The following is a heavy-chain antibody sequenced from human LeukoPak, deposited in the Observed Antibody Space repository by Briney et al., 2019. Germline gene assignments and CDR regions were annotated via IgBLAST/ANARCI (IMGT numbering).Heavy chain of an antibody. CDR3: ARGDGWFGELLNFDN. CDR1: GFTFMAYS. CDR2: ISSSSSTI. J-gene: IGHJ4*02. D-gene: IGHD3-10*01. V-gene: IGHV3-48*02. Sequence: GSLRLSCAASGFTFMAYSMNWVRQAPGKGRDGVSYISSSSSTIYYADSVKGRFTISRDNAKNSLYLQMNSLRDEDTAVYYCARGDGWFGELLNFDNWGQGTLVTVSS.